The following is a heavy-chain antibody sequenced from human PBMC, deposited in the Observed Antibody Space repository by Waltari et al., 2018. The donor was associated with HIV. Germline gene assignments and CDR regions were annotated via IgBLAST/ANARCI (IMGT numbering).Heavy chain of an antibody. V-gene: IGHV4-34*01. D-gene: IGHD6-6*01. CDR3: ARGGGAFEYSSSSDY. Sequence: QVQLQQWGAGLLKPSETLSLTCAVYGGSFSGYYWSWIRQPPGKGLEWIGEINHSGSTNYNPSLKSRVTISVDTSKNQFSLKLSSVTAADTAVYYCARGGGAFEYSSSSDYWGQGTLVTVSS. CDR1: GGSFSGYY. J-gene: IGHJ4*02. CDR2: INHSGST.